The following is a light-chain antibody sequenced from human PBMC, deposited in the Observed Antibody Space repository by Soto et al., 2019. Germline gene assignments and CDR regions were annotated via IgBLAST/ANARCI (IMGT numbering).Light chain of an antibody. Sequence: EIVMTQSPATLSVSPGERVTISCRASQSVKSNLAWYQQKPGQAPKLLTYGASTRATGIPARFSGSGSGTEFTLTISSLQSDYFAVYYCQQYDDWITFGQGTRLEIK. J-gene: IGKJ5*01. CDR2: GAS. CDR1: QSVKSN. CDR3: QQYDDWIT. V-gene: IGKV3-15*01.